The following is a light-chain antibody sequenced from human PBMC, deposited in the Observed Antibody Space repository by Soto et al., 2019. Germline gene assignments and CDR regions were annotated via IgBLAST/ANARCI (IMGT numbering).Light chain of an antibody. Sequence: ETVMTQSPDTLSVSPGERATLSCRASQSISSNLAWYQQRPGQAPRLLIYGASTRATGIPARFSGSGPGTEFTLTINSLQSEDFAVHYCQQYNNWPLFTFGPGTREDIK. CDR1: QSISSN. J-gene: IGKJ3*01. CDR3: QQYNNWPLFT. V-gene: IGKV3-15*01. CDR2: GAS.